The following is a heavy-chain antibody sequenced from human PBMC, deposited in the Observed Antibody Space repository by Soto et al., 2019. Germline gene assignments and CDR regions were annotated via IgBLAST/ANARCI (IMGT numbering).Heavy chain of an antibody. CDR2: ISDSGGST. V-gene: IGHV3-23*01. Sequence: HPGGSLRLSCAASEFTFSNYAMSWVRQAPGKGLEWVSSISDSGGSTYYADSVKGRFTISRDNSKNTLYLQMNSLRAEDTAVYYCAKDWDIVVVVAAQYYFDYWGRGTLVTVSS. J-gene: IGHJ4*02. CDR3: AKDWDIVVVVAAQYYFDY. CDR1: EFTFSNYA. D-gene: IGHD2-15*01.